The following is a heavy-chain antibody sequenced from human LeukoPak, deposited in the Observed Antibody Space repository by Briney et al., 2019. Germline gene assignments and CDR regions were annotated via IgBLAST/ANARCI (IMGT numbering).Heavy chain of an antibody. Sequence: PSQTLSLTCTVSGGSISSGSYYWSWIRQPAGKRLEWIGRIYTSGSTNYNPSLKSRVTISVDTSKNQFSLKLSSVTAADTAVYYCARGVSDYYGSGSYYNWFDPWGQGTLVTVSS. V-gene: IGHV4-61*02. D-gene: IGHD3-10*01. CDR3: ARGVSDYYGSGSYYNWFDP. CDR1: GGSISSGSYY. J-gene: IGHJ5*02. CDR2: IYTSGST.